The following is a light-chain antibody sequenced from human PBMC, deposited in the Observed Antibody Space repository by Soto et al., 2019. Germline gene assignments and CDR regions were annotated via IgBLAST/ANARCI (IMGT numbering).Light chain of an antibody. CDR2: GAS. CDR3: HLYGTSPLFT. J-gene: IGKJ2*01. CDR1: QTVSSSY. Sequence: EIVLTQSPGTLSLSPGVRATLSCRASQTVSSSYLDWSQQKPGQAHRPLIYGASNRATGVPDRFSGTGSGTDFTLTISRLEPEDFAVYYCHLYGTSPLFTFGQGPKLEIK. V-gene: IGKV3-20*01.